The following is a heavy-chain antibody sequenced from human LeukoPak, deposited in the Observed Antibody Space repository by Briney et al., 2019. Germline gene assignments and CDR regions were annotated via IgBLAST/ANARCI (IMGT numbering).Heavy chain of an antibody. CDR2: ISSEGKTT. Sequence: GGSLRLSCSASGFIFSPYAMHWVRQAPGKGLEYVSSISSEGKTTYYADSVKGRFTISRDNSKNTLYLQMSSLRPEDTAVYYCARGSPLGIVVPAAMTDWGQGTLVTVSS. J-gene: IGHJ4*02. D-gene: IGHD2-2*01. CDR3: ARGSPLGIVVPAAMTD. V-gene: IGHV3-64D*06. CDR1: GFIFSPYA.